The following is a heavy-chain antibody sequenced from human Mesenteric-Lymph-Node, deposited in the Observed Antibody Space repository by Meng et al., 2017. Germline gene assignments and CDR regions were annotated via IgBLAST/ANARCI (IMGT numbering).Heavy chain of an antibody. CDR1: GYTFTSYA. J-gene: IGHJ4*02. D-gene: IGHD6-13*01. CDR3: ARDLEQLVPFDY. V-gene: IGHV7-4-1*02. CDR2: IITNTGYP. Sequence: SEKVSCQASGYTFTSYAMNWVRQAPGQRLEWMGWIITNTGYPTYALGFTGRFVFSLDTTVSTAYLQISTLKAEDTALYYCARDLEQLVPFDYWGQGTLVTVSS.